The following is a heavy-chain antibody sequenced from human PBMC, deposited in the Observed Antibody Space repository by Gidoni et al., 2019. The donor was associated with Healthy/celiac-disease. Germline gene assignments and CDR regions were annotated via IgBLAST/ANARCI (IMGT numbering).Heavy chain of an antibody. CDR1: GFSLSTSGMC. Sequence: QVTLRESGPALVKPTQTLTLTCTFSGFSLSTSGMCVSWIRQPPGKALEWLALIDWDDDKYYSTSLKTRLTISKDTSKNQVVLTMTNMDPVDTATYYCARIPRIAAAGYPWGSYYFDYWGQGTLVTVSS. J-gene: IGHJ4*02. D-gene: IGHD6-13*01. CDR3: ARIPRIAAAGYPWGSYYFDY. V-gene: IGHV2-70*01. CDR2: IDWDDDK.